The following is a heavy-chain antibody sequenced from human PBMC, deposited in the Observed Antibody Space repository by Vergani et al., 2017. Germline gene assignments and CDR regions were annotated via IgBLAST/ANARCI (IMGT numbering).Heavy chain of an antibody. V-gene: IGHV3-21*06. D-gene: IGHD5-24*01. CDR3: ARDFGSDGYNCCDY. Sequence: VQLVESGGGLVKPGGSLRLSCAASGFTFSDFSMSWVRQAPGKGLEWVAFIGSSGPYINYADSVKGRFIISRDNTNNSLFLQMNSLRAEDTAVYYCARDFGSDGYNCCDYWGQGTLVTVSS. CDR2: IGSSGPYI. CDR1: GFTFSDFS. J-gene: IGHJ4*02.